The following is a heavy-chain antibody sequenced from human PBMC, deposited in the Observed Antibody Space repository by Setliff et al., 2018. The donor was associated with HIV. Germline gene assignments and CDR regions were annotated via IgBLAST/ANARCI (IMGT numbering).Heavy chain of an antibody. J-gene: IGHJ4*02. V-gene: IGHV4-59*01. Sequence: NLSETLSLTCNVSGDSIKDYYWSWIRQPPGKGLEWLGYMSFSANGNYNPSLKNRITISIDTSKNQFSLRLKSVTAADAAIYYCARGAGAFGAKLDSWGQGSLVTVSS. CDR2: MSFSANG. CDR1: GDSIKDYY. D-gene: IGHD3-10*01. CDR3: ARGAGAFGAKLDS.